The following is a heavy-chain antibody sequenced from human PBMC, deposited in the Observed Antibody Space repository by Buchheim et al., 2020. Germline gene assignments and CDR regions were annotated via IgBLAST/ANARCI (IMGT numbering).Heavy chain of an antibody. D-gene: IGHD6-6*01. CDR2: ISSRTDYI. J-gene: IGHJ6*02. Sequence: EVQLVESGGGLVKPGGSLRLSCAASGFTFTSYSMYWVRQAPGKGLQWVSSISSRTDYIYYVDSVKGRFTISRDNVKNPLYLQMNSLRAEDTAVYYCARVRRSISGYYNYYGMDVWGQGTT. V-gene: IGHV3-21*01. CDR3: ARVRRSISGYYNYYGMDV. CDR1: GFTFTSYS.